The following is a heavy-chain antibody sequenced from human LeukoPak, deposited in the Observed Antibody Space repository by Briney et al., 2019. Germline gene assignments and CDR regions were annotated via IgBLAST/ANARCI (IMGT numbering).Heavy chain of an antibody. Sequence: GGSLRLSCAASGFTFSSYAMSWVRQAPGKGLEWVSATSGSGDGTFYADSVKGRFTISRDNSKNTLYLQMNSLRAEDTAIYYCAKLRDFFDSSGQFDYWGQGTLVTASS. D-gene: IGHD3-22*01. CDR1: GFTFSSYA. CDR3: AKLRDFFDSSGQFDY. CDR2: TSGSGDGT. V-gene: IGHV3-23*01. J-gene: IGHJ4*02.